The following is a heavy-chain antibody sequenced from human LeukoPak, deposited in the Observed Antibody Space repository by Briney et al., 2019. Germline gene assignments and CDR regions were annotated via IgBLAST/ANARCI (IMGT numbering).Heavy chain of an antibody. CDR1: GFTFSNYW. CDR3: CVSEGMAFDI. Sequence: GGSLRLSCAVSGFTFSNYWMHWVRQAPGKGLVWVSRINTDGSSTSYADSVKGRFTISRDNAKNTLYLQMSSLRAEDTAVYYCCVSEGMAFDIWGQGTMVTVSS. V-gene: IGHV3-74*01. D-gene: IGHD6-13*01. CDR2: INTDGSST. J-gene: IGHJ3*02.